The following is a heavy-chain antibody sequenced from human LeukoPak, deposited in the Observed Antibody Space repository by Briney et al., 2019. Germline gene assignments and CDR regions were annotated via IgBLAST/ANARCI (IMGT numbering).Heavy chain of an antibody. V-gene: IGHV4-59*01. D-gene: IGHD3-22*01. Sequence: SETLSLTCTVSGVSISSYYWSWIRQPPGKGLEWIGYIYYSGSTNYNPSLKSRVTISVDTSKNQFSLKLSSVTAADTAVYYYAGNYDSSGYSYYYYYYGMDVWGQGTTVTVSS. CDR1: GVSISSYY. CDR2: IYYSGST. J-gene: IGHJ6*02. CDR3: AGNYDSSGYSYYYYYYGMDV.